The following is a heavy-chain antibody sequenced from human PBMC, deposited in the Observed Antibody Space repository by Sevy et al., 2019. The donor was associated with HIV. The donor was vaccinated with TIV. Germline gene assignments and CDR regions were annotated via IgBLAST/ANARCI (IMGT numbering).Heavy chain of an antibody. CDR2: ISDTSTTI. CDR1: GFAFSTFS. D-gene: IGHD5-12*01. CDR3: ASAPNWDVATMASLDAFDF. V-gene: IGHV3-48*02. Sequence: GGSLRLSCAASGFAFSTFSMNWVRQAPGKGLEWVSYISDTSTTIYYADSVKGRFTISRDNAKNSLFLQMNGLRDEDTAVYYCASAPNWDVATMASLDAFDFWGQGTMVTVSS. J-gene: IGHJ3*01.